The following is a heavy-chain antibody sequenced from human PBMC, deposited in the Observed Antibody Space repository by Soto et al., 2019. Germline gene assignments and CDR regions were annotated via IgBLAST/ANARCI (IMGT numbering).Heavy chain of an antibody. CDR2: MNPNSGNT. D-gene: IGHD3-3*01. J-gene: IGHJ6*02. CDR1: GYTFTSYD. Sequence: VQLVQSGAEVKKPGASVKVSCKASGYTFTSYDINWVRQATGQGLEGVGWMNPNSGNTGYAQKFQGRVTMTRNTSISTAYMELSSLRSEDTAVYYCARERRRYDFWSGYSYGMDVWGQGTTVTVSS. CDR3: ARERRRYDFWSGYSYGMDV. V-gene: IGHV1-8*01.